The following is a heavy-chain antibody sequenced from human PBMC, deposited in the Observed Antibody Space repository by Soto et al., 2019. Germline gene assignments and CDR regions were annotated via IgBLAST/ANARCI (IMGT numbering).Heavy chain of an antibody. V-gene: IGHV3-11*06. CDR2: ISSSSSYT. Sequence: PGGSLRLSCAASGFTFSDYYMSWIRQAPGKGLEWVSYISSSSSYTNYADSVKGRFTISRDNAKNSLYLQLNSLRAEDTAVYYCARDCGSDCYYYYGMDVWGQETTVTAAS. D-gene: IGHD2-21*02. CDR1: GFTFSDYY. CDR3: ARDCGSDCYYYYGMDV. J-gene: IGHJ6*02.